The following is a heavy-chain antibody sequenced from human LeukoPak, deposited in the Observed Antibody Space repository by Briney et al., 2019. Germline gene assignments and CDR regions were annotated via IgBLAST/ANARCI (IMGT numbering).Heavy chain of an antibody. V-gene: IGHV3-33*01. J-gene: IGHJ4*02. CDR2: IWYDGSNK. D-gene: IGHD3-22*01. Sequence: PGGSLRLSCAASGFTFSSYGMHWVRQAPGKGLEWVAVIWYDGSNKYYADSVKGRFTISRDNSKNTLYLQMNSLRAEDTAVYYCARAGYYYDSSGYLGDWGQGTLVTVSS. CDR3: ARAGYYYDSSGYLGD. CDR1: GFTFSSYG.